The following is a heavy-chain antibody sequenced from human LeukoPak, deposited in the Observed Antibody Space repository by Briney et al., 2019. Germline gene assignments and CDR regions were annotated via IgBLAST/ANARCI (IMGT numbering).Heavy chain of an antibody. J-gene: IGHJ4*02. V-gene: IGHV3-48*03. CDR3: ARVPGSSGWNYYFDY. CDR2: ISSGGNTV. D-gene: IGHD6-19*01. Sequence: PGGSLRLSCAASGVTFSSYEMNWVRQAPGKGLEWVSYISSGGNTVHYADSVKGRFTISRDNTKNSLYLQMNSLRAEDTAVYYCARVPGSSGWNYYFDYWGQGTLVTVSS. CDR1: GVTFSSYE.